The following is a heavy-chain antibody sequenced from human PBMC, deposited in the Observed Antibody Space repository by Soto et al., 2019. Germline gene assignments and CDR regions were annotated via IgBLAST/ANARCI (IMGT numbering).Heavy chain of an antibody. CDR2: VTDSGGST. D-gene: IGHD6-19*01. V-gene: IGHV3-23*01. CDR3: AKDPVPYTSGSDDCFDP. J-gene: IGHJ5*02. CDR1: GFTFSSYA. Sequence: GGSLRLSCAASGFTFSSYAMSWVRQAPGKGLEWVSTVTDSGGSTYYADSVKGRFTISRDNSKNTLYLQMNSLRAEDTAIYYCAKDPVPYTSGSDDCFDPWGQGTLVTVSS.